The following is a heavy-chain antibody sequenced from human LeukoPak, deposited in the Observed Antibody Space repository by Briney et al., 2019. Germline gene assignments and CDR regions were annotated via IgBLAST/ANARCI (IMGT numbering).Heavy chain of an antibody. Sequence: ASVKVSCKASGYTFTGYYMHWVRQAPGQGLEWMGWINPNSGGTNYAQKFQGRVTMTRDTSISTAYMELSRLRSDDTAVYYCARVPLYDYCSSTSCYYYFDYWGQGTLVTVSS. J-gene: IGHJ4*02. CDR3: ARVPLYDYCSSTSCYYYFDY. CDR1: GYTFTGYY. D-gene: IGHD2-2*01. V-gene: IGHV1-2*02. CDR2: INPNSGGT.